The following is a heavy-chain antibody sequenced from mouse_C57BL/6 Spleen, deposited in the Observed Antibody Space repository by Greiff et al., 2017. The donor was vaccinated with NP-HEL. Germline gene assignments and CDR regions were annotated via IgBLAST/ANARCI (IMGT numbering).Heavy chain of an antibody. CDR2: INPYNGDT. Sequence: DVQLQESGPELVKPGDSVKISCKASGYSFTGYFMNWVMQSHGKSLEWIGRINPYNGDTFYNQKFKGKATLTVDKSSSTAHMELRSLTSEDSAVYYCARYYYGYYFDYWGQGTTLTVSS. CDR3: ARYYYGYYFDY. D-gene: IGHD1-1*01. J-gene: IGHJ2*01. V-gene: IGHV1-20*01. CDR1: GYSFTGYF.